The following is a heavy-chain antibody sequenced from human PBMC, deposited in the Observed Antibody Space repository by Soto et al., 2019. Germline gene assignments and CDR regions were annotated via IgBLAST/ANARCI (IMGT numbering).Heavy chain of an antibody. CDR3: ATLWFGEADY. D-gene: IGHD3-10*01. CDR2: IYYSGST. CDR1: GGSISRIIYY. J-gene: IGHJ4*02. Sequence: QLQLQESGPGLVKPSETLSLTCTVSGGSISRIIYYWGWIRQPPGKGLEWIGRIYYSGSTQNNPSLKSRVTKSVDKSKNQFSLKLSSVTAADTAVYYCATLWFGEADYWGQGTLVTVSS. V-gene: IGHV4-39*01.